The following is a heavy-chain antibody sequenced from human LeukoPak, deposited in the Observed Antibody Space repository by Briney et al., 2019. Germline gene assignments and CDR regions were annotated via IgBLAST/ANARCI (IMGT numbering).Heavy chain of an antibody. D-gene: IGHD6-13*01. J-gene: IGHJ4*02. CDR1: GGSITKNGYY. CDR2: MHYSGST. Sequence: SETLSLTCSVSGGSITKNGYYWGWIRQSPETGLEWIGSMHYSGSTYYNPSLNSRVTISVDTSKNQFSLKLTSVTAADTAVYYCASSFIAAAGKDPGVFDYWGQGTLVTVSS. CDR3: ASSFIAAAGKDPGVFDY. V-gene: IGHV4-39*07.